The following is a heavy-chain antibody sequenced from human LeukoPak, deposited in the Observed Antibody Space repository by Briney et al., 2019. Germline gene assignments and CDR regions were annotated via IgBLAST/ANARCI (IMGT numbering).Heavy chain of an antibody. J-gene: IGHJ4*02. CDR3: ARDAGYGLPDF. D-gene: IGHD3-10*01. V-gene: IGHV1-69*05. CDR1: GGTFSSYA. Sequence: GASVKVSCKASGGTFSSYAISWVRQAPGQGLEWMGRIVPIFGTANYAQKFQGRVTITTDESTSTAYMELSSLRSEDTDVYYCARDAGYGLPDFWGQGPLVTVSS. CDR2: IVPIFGTA.